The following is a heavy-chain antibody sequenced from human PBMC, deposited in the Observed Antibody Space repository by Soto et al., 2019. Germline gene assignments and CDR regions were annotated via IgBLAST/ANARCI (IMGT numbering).Heavy chain of an antibody. D-gene: IGHD3-22*01. CDR3: ARGSYYHDSSGYYHGKAQH. CDR1: GFTFSSYA. V-gene: IGHV3-23*01. Sequence: EVQLLESGGGLVQPGGSLRLSCAGSGFTFSSYAMSWVRQAPGKGLEWVSTISGNVATTYYADSVKGRFTISRDNSKITQYLQMNSPRTEVTAVDYCARGSYYHDSSGYYHGKAQHWCQGTLVTVSS. CDR2: ISGNVATT. J-gene: IGHJ1*01.